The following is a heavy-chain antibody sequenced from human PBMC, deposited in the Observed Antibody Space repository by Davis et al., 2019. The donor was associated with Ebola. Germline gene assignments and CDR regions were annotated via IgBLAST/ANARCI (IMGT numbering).Heavy chain of an antibody. CDR1: GGSISSYY. J-gene: IGHJ5*02. CDR2: IYYSGST. V-gene: IGHV4-59*01. CDR3: ARASPYYDILTGYSWNWFDP. Sequence: GSLRLSCTVSGGSISSYYWSWIRQPPGKGLEWIGYIYYSGSTNYNPSLKSRVTISVDTSKNQFSLKLSSVTAADTAVYYCARASPYYDILTGYSWNWFDPWGQGTLVTVSS. D-gene: IGHD3-9*01.